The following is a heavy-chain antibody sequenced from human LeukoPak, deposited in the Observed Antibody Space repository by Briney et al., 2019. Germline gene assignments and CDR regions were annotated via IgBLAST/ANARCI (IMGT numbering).Heavy chain of an antibody. CDR2: IYSGGST. CDR3: AREGYCSSTSCSYDAFDI. CDR1: GFTVSSNY. Sequence: GGSLRLSCAASGFTVSSNYTSWVRQAPGKGLEWVSVIYSGGSTYYADSVKGRFTISRDNSKNTLYLQMNSLRAEDTAVYYCAREGYCSSTSCSYDAFDIWGQGTMVTVSS. D-gene: IGHD2-2*01. J-gene: IGHJ3*02. V-gene: IGHV3-66*02.